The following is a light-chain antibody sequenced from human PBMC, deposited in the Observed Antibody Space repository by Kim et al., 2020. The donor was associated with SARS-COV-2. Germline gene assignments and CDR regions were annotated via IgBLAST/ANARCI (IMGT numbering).Light chain of an antibody. J-gene: IGKJ4*01. Sequence: PWETATPPSRLRDTVRCSYLSWYPQTRGHAPRLLIYGASSSPTGIPARFSGSASGTDFPLTLTRLEPEDFAVYYCQQYGTSPLLTFGGGPKVDIK. CDR2: GAS. V-gene: IGKV3-20*01. CDR3: QQYGTSPLLT. CDR1: DTVRCSY.